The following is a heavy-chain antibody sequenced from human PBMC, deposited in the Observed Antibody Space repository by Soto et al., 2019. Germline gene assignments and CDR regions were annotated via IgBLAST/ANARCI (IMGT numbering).Heavy chain of an antibody. V-gene: IGHV3-74*01. CDR2: ISPDGSDV. D-gene: IGHD2-8*02. CDR3: ACWGHIVPVAPSDFDR. Sequence: QVVESGGGLVPPGGSLRLSCAASGFPFTNYWMNWVRQTPGKGLMWVSRISPDGSDVGYADSVEGRFTVSRDNAKNTLYLQMHSLRAEDTAMYYCACWGHIVPVAPSDFDRWGQGPLVPVSS. CDR1: GFPFTNYW. J-gene: IGHJ4*02.